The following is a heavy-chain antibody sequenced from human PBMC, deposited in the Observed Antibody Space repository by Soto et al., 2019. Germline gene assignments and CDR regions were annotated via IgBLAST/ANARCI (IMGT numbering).Heavy chain of an antibody. CDR1: GYTFTSYD. Sequence: GASVKVSCKASGYTFTSYDINWVRQATGQGLEWIGWMNPNSGNTGYAQKFQGRVTMTRNTSISTAYMELSSLRSEDTAVYYCARGRSRTIFGVVITGICYYYGMDVWGQGTTVTVSS. CDR3: ARGRSRTIFGVVITGICYYYGMDV. D-gene: IGHD3-3*01. CDR2: MNPNSGNT. J-gene: IGHJ6*02. V-gene: IGHV1-8*01.